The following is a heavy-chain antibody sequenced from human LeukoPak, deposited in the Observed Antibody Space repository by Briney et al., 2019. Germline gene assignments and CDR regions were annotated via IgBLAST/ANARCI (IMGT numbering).Heavy chain of an antibody. CDR2: ISYDGSNK. V-gene: IGHV3-30*18. CDR3: AKDSGYGAPKGDLFI. D-gene: IGHD2-21*02. CDR1: GFTFSSYG. Sequence: PGRSLRLSCAASGFTFSSYGMHWVRQAPGKGLEWVAVISYDGSNKYYADSVKGRFTISRDNSKNTLYLQMNSLRAEDTAVYYCAKDSGYGAPKGDLFIWGQGTLVTVSS. J-gene: IGHJ4*02.